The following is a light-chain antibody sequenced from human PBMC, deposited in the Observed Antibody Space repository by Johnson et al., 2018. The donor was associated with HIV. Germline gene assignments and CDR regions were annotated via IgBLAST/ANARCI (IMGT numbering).Light chain of an antibody. CDR3: GTWDSRLSAYV. CDR2: ENN. J-gene: IGLJ1*01. V-gene: IGLV1-51*02. CDR1: SSNIGNNY. Sequence: QSALTQPPSVSAAPGQKVTISCSGSSSNIGNNYVSWYQQLPGTAPKLLIYENNKRPSGIPDRFSGSKSGTSATLGTTGLQTGDEADYYCGTWDSRLSAYVFGTGTKVTVL.